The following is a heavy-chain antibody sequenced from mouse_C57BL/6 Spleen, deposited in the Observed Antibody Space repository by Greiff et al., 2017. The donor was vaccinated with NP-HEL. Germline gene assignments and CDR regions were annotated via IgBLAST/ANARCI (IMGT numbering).Heavy chain of an antibody. D-gene: IGHD1-1*01. CDR2: IDPENGDT. J-gene: IGHJ2*01. V-gene: IGHV14-4*01. CDR1: GFNIKDDY. CDR3: TTEWGSSPDY. Sequence: EVKLMESGAELVRPGASVKLSCTASGFNIKDDYMHWVKQRPEQGLEWIGWIDPENGDTEYASKFQGKATITADTSSNTAYLQLSSLTSEDTAVYYCTTEWGSSPDYWGQGTTLTVSS.